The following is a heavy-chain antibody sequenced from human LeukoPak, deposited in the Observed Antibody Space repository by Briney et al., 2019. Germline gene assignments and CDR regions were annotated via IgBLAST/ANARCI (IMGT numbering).Heavy chain of an antibody. D-gene: IGHD7-27*01. V-gene: IGHV1-69*05. CDR1: GGTFTSYT. CDR2: IIPIFGTA. J-gene: IGHJ2*01. Sequence: GSSVKVSCKASGGTFTSYTISWVRQAPGQGLEWMGRIIPIFGTANYVQKFQGRVTITTDESTSTAYMELSSLRSEDTAVYYCARTNWGWDWYFDLWGRRTLVTVSS. CDR3: ARTNWGWDWYFDL.